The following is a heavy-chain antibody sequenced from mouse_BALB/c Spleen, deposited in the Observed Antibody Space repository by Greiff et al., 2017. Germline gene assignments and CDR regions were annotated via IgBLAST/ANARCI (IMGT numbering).Heavy chain of an antibody. CDR1: GFTFSSFG. CDR2: ISSGSSTI. V-gene: IGHV5-17*02. Sequence: EVKLVESGGGLVQPGGSRKLSCAASGFTFSSFGMHWVRQAPEKGLEWVAYISSGSSTIYYADTVKGRFTISRDNPKNTLFLQMTSLRSEDTAMYYCARQDYRVYFDYWGQGTTLTVSS. D-gene: IGHD2-4*01. CDR3: ARQDYRVYFDY. J-gene: IGHJ2*01.